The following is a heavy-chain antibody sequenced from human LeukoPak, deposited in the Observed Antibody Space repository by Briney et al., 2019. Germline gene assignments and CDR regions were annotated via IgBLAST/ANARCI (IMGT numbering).Heavy chain of an antibody. V-gene: IGHV3-74*01. D-gene: IGHD4-17*01. CDR3: ARDGGYGDYAFDY. CDR2: VNSDGSST. J-gene: IGHJ4*02. Sequence: GGSLRLSCAASGFTFSSYWMHWVRRAPGKGLVWVSRVNSDGSSTTYAGSVKGRFTISRDNSKNTLYLQMNSLRAEDTAVYYCARDGGYGDYAFDYWGQGTLVTVSS. CDR1: GFTFSSYW.